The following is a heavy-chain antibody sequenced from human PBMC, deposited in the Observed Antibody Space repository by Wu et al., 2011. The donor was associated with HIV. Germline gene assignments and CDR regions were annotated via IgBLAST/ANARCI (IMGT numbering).Heavy chain of an antibody. J-gene: IGHJ6*02. V-gene: IGHV5-51*01. Sequence: FQGQVTISADKSISTAYLQWSSLKASDTAMYYCARGVGGGNYNGMDVWGQGTTVTVSS. D-gene: IGHD2-15*01. CDR3: ARGVGGGNYNGMDV.